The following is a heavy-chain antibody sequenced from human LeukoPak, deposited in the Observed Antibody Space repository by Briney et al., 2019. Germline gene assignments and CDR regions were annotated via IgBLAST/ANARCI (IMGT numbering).Heavy chain of an antibody. CDR1: GGSISSYY. CDR2: IYYSGST. CDR3: ARVRAGSGWNFDY. Sequence: SETLSLTCTVSGGSISSYYWSWIRQPPGKGLEWIGYIYYSGSTNCNPSLKSRLTISVDTSKNQFSLKLSSVTAADTAVYYCARVRAGSGWNFDYWGQGTLVTVSS. J-gene: IGHJ4*02. V-gene: IGHV4-59*01. D-gene: IGHD6-19*01.